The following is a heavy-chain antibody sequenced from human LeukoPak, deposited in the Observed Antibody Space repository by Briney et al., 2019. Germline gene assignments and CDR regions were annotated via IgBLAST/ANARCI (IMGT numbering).Heavy chain of an antibody. CDR3: ARGDDTYYDFWSGQLDY. CDR2: INHSGST. D-gene: IGHD3-3*01. CDR1: GGSFSGYY. V-gene: IGHV4-34*01. Sequence: SETLSLTCAVYGGSFSGYYWSWMRQRPGKGLEWIGEINHSGSTNYNPSLKSRVTISVDTSKNQFSLKLSSVTAADTAVYYCARGDDTYYDFWSGQLDYWGQGTLVTVSS. J-gene: IGHJ4*02.